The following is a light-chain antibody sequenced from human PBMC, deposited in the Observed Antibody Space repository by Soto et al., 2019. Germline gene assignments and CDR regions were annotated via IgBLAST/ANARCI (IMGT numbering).Light chain of an antibody. CDR3: AAWDDSLSAWV. CDR1: SSNIGSNY. Sequence: QSVLTQPPSTSGTPGQRVTISCSGSSSNIGSNYVYWYQQVPGTAPKLLIYRNNQRPSGVPDRFSASKSGTSASLAISGLRSEDEADYYCAAWDDSLSAWVFGGGTKLTVL. V-gene: IGLV1-47*01. CDR2: RNN. J-gene: IGLJ3*02.